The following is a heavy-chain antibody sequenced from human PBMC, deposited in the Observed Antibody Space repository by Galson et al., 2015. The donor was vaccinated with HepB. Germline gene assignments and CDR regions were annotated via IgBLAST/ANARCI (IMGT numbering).Heavy chain of an antibody. CDR3: ATGGSGISWFDP. Sequence: SCKVSGYTLTELSMHWVRQAPGKGLEWMGGFDPEDGETIYAQKFQGRVTMTEDTSTDTAYMELSSLRSEDTAVYYCATGGSGISWFDPWGQGTLVTVSS. CDR2: FDPEDGET. CDR1: GYTLTELS. V-gene: IGHV1-24*01. J-gene: IGHJ5*02. D-gene: IGHD3-10*01.